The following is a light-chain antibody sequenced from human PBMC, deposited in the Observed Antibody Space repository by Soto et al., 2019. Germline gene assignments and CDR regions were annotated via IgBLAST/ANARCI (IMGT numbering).Light chain of an antibody. J-gene: IGKJ4*01. CDR3: QQFSSYPLT. Sequence: EIVLTQSPGTLCLSAGEGATLSFMASQTVRNNYLAWYQQKPGQAPRLLIYDASSRATGIPDRFSGGGSGTDFTLTISRLEPEDFAVYYCQQFSSYPLTFGGGTKVDIK. CDR1: QTVRNNY. V-gene: IGKV3-20*01. CDR2: DAS.